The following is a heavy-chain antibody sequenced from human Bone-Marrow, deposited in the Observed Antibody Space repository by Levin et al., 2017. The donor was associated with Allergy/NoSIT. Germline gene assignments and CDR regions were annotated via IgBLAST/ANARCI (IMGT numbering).Heavy chain of an antibody. CDR2: ISPSSSYI. V-gene: IGHV3-21*01. CDR3: ARDPPTSLWKT. D-gene: IGHD2/OR15-2a*01. J-gene: IGHJ4*02. Sequence: GESLKISCTASGFTFSSDSMIWVRQAPGRGLEWVSSISPSSSYIYYADSVKGRFTISRDNAKNSLSLRMNSLRAEDTAVYYCARDPPTSLWKTWGQGTLVTVSS. CDR1: GFTFSSDS.